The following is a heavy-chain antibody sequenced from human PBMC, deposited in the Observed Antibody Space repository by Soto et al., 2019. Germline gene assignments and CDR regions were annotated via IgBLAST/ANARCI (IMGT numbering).Heavy chain of an antibody. CDR3: ERNCGGDCYTNFDY. V-gene: IGHV3-23*01. J-gene: IGHJ4*02. CDR1: GFTFSSYA. Sequence: EVQLLESGGGLVQPGGSLRLSCAASGFTFSSYAMSWVRQAPGRGLEWVSAISGSGGTTYYGDSVRGRFTVSRDNSRDTLFLQMNRLRADDTALYYCERNCGGDCYTNFDYWGQGTLVTVSS. D-gene: IGHD2-21*02. CDR2: ISGSGGTT.